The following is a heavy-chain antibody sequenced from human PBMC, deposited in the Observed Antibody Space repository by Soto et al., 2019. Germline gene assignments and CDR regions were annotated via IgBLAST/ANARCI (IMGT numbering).Heavy chain of an antibody. Sequence: ASVKVSCKASGGTFSSYAISWVRQAPGQGLEWMGGIIPIFGTANYAQKFQGRVTITADKSTSTAYMELSSLRSEDTAVYYCAREHIVVVTASYNWFDPWGQGTLVTVSS. V-gene: IGHV1-69*06. D-gene: IGHD2-21*02. J-gene: IGHJ5*02. CDR3: AREHIVVVTASYNWFDP. CDR2: IIPIFGTA. CDR1: GGTFSSYA.